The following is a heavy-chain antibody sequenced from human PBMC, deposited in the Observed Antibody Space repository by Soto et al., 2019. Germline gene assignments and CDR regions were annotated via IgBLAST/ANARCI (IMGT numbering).Heavy chain of an antibody. D-gene: IGHD2-15*01. J-gene: IGHJ4*02. CDR3: AKERDIVVVVAPLDY. V-gene: IGHV3-30*18. CDR1: GFTFSSYG. Sequence: QVQLVESGGGVVQPGRSLRLSCAASGFTFSSYGLHWGLQAPGKGLEWVAVISYDGSKKYYADSVKGRFTISRDNSKNTLYLQMNSLRAADTAVYYCAKERDIVVVVAPLDYWGKGTLVTVSS. CDR2: ISYDGSKK.